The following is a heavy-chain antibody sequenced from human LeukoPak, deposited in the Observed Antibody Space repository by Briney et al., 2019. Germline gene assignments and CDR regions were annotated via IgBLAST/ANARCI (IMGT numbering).Heavy chain of an antibody. Sequence: GGSLRLSCAASGFTFSSYWMHWVRQAPGKGLVWVSRINSDGSSTSYADSVKGRFTISRDSAKNTLYLQMNSLRAEDTAVYYCARGTTQIRYFDWLLYAWGQGTLVTVSS. CDR1: GFTFSSYW. D-gene: IGHD3-9*01. V-gene: IGHV3-74*01. CDR3: ARGTTQIRYFDWLLYA. J-gene: IGHJ4*02. CDR2: INSDGSST.